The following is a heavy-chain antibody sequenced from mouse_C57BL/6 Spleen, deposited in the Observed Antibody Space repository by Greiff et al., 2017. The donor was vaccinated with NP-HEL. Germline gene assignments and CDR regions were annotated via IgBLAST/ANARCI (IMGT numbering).Heavy chain of an antibody. CDR2: IWRGGST. CDR1: GFSLTSYG. V-gene: IGHV2-5*01. Sequence: VMLVESGPGLVQPSQSLSITCTVSGFSLTSYGVHWVRQSPGKGLEWLGVIWRGGSTDYNAAFMSRLSITKDNSKSQVFFKMNSLQADDTAIYYCAKKGYDFALGAMDYWGQGTSVTVSS. CDR3: AKKGYDFALGAMDY. J-gene: IGHJ4*01. D-gene: IGHD2-4*01.